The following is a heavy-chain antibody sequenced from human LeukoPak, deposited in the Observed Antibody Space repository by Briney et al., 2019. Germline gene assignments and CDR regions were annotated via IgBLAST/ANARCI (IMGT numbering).Heavy chain of an antibody. CDR3: ARQADLITMIVVVIDRSRDAFDI. CDR2: IYYSGST. V-gene: IGHV4-39*01. Sequence: SETLSLTCTVSGGSISSSSYYWGWIRQPPGKGLEWSGSIYYSGSTYYNPSLKSRVTISVDTSKTQSSLKLSSVTAADAAVYYCARQADLITMIVVVIDRSRDAFDIWGQGTMVTVSS. CDR1: GGSISSSSYY. J-gene: IGHJ3*02. D-gene: IGHD3-22*01.